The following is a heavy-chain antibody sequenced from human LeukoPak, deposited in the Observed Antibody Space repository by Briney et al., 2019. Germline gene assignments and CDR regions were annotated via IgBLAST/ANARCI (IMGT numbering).Heavy chain of an antibody. CDR3: ARLPGSYYVDFDY. Sequence: GGSLRLSCAASGFTFSSYAMSWVRQAPGKGPEWVAGISGSGDITYHADSVKGRFTISRDNSKNTLYLQMNSLRAEDTAVYYCARLPGSYYVDFDYWGQGTLVTVSS. D-gene: IGHD3-10*01. V-gene: IGHV3-23*01. CDR1: GFTFSSYA. CDR2: ISGSGDIT. J-gene: IGHJ4*02.